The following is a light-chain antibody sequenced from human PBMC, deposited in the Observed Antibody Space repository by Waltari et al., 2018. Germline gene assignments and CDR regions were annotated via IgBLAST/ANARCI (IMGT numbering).Light chain of an antibody. V-gene: IGLV2-23*02. CDR3: CSHAGSSIYV. J-gene: IGLJ1*01. Sequence: SALTPPASVSGSPGQSITISCHGTSSDVGSYNLVSGYQQHPGKAPKLRFYEVPARPSGVSNRFSGSKSDNTASLTISGLQAEDEADYYCCSHAGSSIYVFGTGTKVTIL. CDR1: SSDVGSYNL. CDR2: EVP.